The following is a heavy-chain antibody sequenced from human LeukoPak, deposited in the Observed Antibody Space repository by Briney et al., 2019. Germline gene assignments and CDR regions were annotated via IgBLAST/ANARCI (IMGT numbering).Heavy chain of an antibody. CDR1: VFTFSSYG. V-gene: IGHV3-30*02. J-gene: IGHJ3*01. CDR2: IRSDGNKK. CDR3: ARDFLHLGG. D-gene: IGHD3-16*01. Sequence: GGSLRLSCAASVFTFSSYGMYWVRQAPGKGLEWVAFIRSDGNKKYYADSVKGRFTISRDNAKNMLYLQMNSLRAEDTAVYYCARDFLHLGGWGQGTMVTVSS.